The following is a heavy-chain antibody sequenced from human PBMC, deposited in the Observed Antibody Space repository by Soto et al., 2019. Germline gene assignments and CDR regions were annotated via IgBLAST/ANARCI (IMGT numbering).Heavy chain of an antibody. CDR1: GGSISSGGYY. Sequence: QVQLQESGPGLVKPSQTLSLTCTVSGGSISSGGYYWSWIRQHPGKGLEWIGYIYYSGSTYYNPSLKSRVTISVDTSKNQYSLKLSSVTAADTAVYYCARTYESSGYYSSVTFDYWGQGTLVTVSS. V-gene: IGHV4-31*03. D-gene: IGHD3-22*01. CDR3: ARTYESSGYYSSVTFDY. CDR2: IYYSGST. J-gene: IGHJ4*02.